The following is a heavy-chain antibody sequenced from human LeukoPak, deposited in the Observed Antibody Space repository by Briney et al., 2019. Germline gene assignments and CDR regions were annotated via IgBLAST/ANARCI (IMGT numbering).Heavy chain of an antibody. CDR2: IKEDGSEK. J-gene: IGHJ6*04. D-gene: IGHD3-10*02. Sequence: GGSLRLSCAASGFTFSNYWMSWVRQAPGKGLEWVANIKEDGSEKYYVDSVKGRFTISRDDAKNSLYLQLNSLRAEDTAVYYCAELGITMIGGVWGKGTTVTISS. CDR1: GFTFSNYW. V-gene: IGHV3-7*01. CDR3: AELGITMIGGV.